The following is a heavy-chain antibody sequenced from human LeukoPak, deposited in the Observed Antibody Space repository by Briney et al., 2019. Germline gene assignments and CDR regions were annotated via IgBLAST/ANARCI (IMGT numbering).Heavy chain of an antibody. Sequence: PGGSLRLSCAASGFSLSSYNMDWVRQSPGKGLEWISAINISSNYIYYPDPVKGRFTISRDNAKNSIYLQMNSLSAEDTAVYFCARDGHGDGILSGYSYFGMDVWGQGTTVTVSS. D-gene: IGHD3-9*01. CDR2: INISSNYI. CDR1: GFSLSSYN. CDR3: ARDGHGDGILSGYSYFGMDV. J-gene: IGHJ6*02. V-gene: IGHV3-21*01.